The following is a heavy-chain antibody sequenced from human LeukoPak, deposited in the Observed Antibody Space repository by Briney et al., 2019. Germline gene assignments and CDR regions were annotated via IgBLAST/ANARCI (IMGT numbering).Heavy chain of an antibody. Sequence: AASVKVSCKASGGTFSSYAISWVRQAPGQGLEWMGGTIPIFGTANYAQKFQGRVTITADESTSTAYMELSSLRSEDPAVYYCAREPRYSSGYRNYFDYWGQGTLVTVSS. D-gene: IGHD3-22*01. CDR2: TIPIFGTA. J-gene: IGHJ4*02. V-gene: IGHV1-69*13. CDR3: AREPRYSSGYRNYFDY. CDR1: GGTFSSYA.